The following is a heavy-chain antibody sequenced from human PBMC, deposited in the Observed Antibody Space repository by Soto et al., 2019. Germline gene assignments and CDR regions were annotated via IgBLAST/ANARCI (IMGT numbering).Heavy chain of an antibody. CDR1: GYTFTSYG. CDR3: ARHLLGYYFDY. J-gene: IGHJ4*02. CDR2: ISVYNGNT. D-gene: IGHD3-16*01. Sequence: ASVKVSCKASGYTFTSYGISWVRQAPGQGLEWMGWISVYNGNTNYAKKLQGRVTMTTDTSTSTAYMELRSLRSDDTAVYHCARHLLGYYFDYWGQGTLVTVSS. V-gene: IGHV1-18*01.